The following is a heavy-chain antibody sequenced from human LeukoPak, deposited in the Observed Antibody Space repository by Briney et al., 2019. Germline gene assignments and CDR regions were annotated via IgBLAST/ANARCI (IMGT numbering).Heavy chain of an antibody. Sequence: GGSLRLSCAASGFTFSDYTMNWVRQAPGKGLEWVSGISSSRNYIYYVDSVKGRFTISRDNAKNSLYLQMNSLRAEDTAVYYCARHREDRYSDVSDAFDLWGQGTMLTVSS. D-gene: IGHD4-17*01. J-gene: IGHJ3*01. CDR3: ARHREDRYSDVSDAFDL. V-gene: IGHV3-21*01. CDR2: ISSSRNYI. CDR1: GFTFSDYT.